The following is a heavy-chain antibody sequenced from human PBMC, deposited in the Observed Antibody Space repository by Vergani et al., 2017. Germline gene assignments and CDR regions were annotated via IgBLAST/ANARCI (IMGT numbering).Heavy chain of an antibody. Sequence: QVQLVQSGAEVKKPGSSVKVSCKASGGTFSSYAISWVRQAPGQGLEWMGGIIPSFGTANYAQKFQGRVTITEDESTSTAYMELSSLRSEVTAVYYCARGYYYYDSSGYSAEDFQHWGQGTLVTVSS. D-gene: IGHD3-22*01. CDR2: IIPSFGTA. CDR3: ARGYYYYDSSGYSAEDFQH. J-gene: IGHJ1*01. V-gene: IGHV1-69*01. CDR1: GGTFSSYA.